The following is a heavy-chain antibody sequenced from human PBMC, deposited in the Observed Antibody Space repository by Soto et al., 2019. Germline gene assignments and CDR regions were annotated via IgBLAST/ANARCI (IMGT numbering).Heavy chain of an antibody. Sequence: SETLSLTCTVSGGSISSDDYYWTWIRQPPGKGLEWIGYIYHSGRTSYNPSLDSRITISMDTSKNQFSLKLSSVSAADTAVYYCARDRSDSPDYFDYWGQGALVTVSS. V-gene: IGHV4-30-4*01. J-gene: IGHJ4*02. CDR3: ARDRSDSPDYFDY. CDR2: IYHSGRT. D-gene: IGHD2-15*01. CDR1: GGSISSDDYY.